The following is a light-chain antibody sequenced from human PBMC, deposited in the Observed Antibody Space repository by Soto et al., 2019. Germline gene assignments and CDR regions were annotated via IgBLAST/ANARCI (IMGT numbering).Light chain of an antibody. CDR1: SSDVGAFNY. CDR2: DVS. V-gene: IGLV2-14*03. J-gene: IGLJ1*01. CDR3: ASYTTSSKYV. Sequence: QSVLTQPASVSGSPGQSIAISCTGTSSDVGAFNYVSWYQQHPGKAPKFMIFDVSSRPSGVSDRFSGSKSGNTASLTISGLQTEDEADYYCASYTTSSKYVFGTGTKVTVL.